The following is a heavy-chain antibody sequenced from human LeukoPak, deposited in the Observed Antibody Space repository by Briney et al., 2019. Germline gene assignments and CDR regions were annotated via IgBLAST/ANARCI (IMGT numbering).Heavy chain of an antibody. J-gene: IGHJ4*02. D-gene: IGHD4-17*01. CDR1: GYTLTSYG. CDR3: ARGAYGDK. Sequence: GASVKVSCKASGYTLTSYGINWMRQAPGQGLEWMEWISTQSGNTNYAQKVQGRLTLTTDRSTNTAYMELRGLRSDDTAVYYCARGAYGDKWGQGTMVTVSS. CDR2: ISTQSGNT. V-gene: IGHV1-18*01.